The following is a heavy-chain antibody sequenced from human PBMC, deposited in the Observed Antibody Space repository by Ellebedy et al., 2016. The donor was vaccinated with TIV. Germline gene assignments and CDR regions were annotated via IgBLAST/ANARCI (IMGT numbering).Heavy chain of an antibody. V-gene: IGHV5-10-1*01. Sequence: GESLKISXKGSGYSFTSYWISWVRQMPGKGLEWMGRIDPSDSYTNYSPSFQGHVTISVDKSISTAYLQWSSLKASDTAMYYCARAGYDIFPDYWGQGTLVTVSS. D-gene: IGHD3-9*01. CDR1: GYSFTSYW. J-gene: IGHJ4*02. CDR2: IDPSDSYT. CDR3: ARAGYDIFPDY.